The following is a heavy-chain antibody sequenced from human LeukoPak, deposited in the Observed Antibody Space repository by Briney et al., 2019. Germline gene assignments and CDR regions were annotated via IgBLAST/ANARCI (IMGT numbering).Heavy chain of an antibody. CDR1: GFTFSSYE. D-gene: IGHD1-26*01. J-gene: IGHJ5*02. Sequence: PGGSLRLSCAASGFTFSSYEMNWVRQAPGKGLEWVSYISSSGSTIYYADSVKGRFTISRDNAKNSLYLQLNSLRAEDTAVYYYARSLVVGATYPYHWGQGTLVTVSS. CDR3: ARSLVVGATYPYH. CDR2: ISSSGSTI. V-gene: IGHV3-48*03.